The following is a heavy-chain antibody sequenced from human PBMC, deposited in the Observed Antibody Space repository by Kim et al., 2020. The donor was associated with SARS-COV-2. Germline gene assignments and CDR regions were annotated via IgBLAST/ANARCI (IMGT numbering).Heavy chain of an antibody. CDR3: ARVGTYYDILTGYFDY. Sequence: SLRSRVTISVDTSKNQFSLKLSSVTAADTAVYYCARVGTYYDILTGYFDYWGQGTLVTVSS. V-gene: IGHV4-31*02. D-gene: IGHD3-9*01. J-gene: IGHJ4*02.